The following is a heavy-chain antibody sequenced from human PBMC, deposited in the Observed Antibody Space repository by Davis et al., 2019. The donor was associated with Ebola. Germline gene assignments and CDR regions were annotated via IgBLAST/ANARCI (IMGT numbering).Heavy chain of an antibody. D-gene: IGHD6-13*01. CDR2: IYYSGST. CDR1: GGSISSYY. Sequence: PSETLSLTCTVSGGSISSYYWSWIRQPPGKGLEWIGYIYYSGSTNYNPSLKSRVTISVDTSKNQFSLKLSSVTAADTAVYYCARDLQPAYYYYGMDVWGQGTTVTVSS. V-gene: IGHV4-59*01. J-gene: IGHJ6*02. CDR3: ARDLQPAYYYYGMDV.